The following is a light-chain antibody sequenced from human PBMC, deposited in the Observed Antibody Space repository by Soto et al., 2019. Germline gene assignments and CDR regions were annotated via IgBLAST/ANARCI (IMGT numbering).Light chain of an antibody. CDR2: LEGSGSY. V-gene: IGLV4-60*02. CDR3: PTWDFNTRV. J-gene: IGLJ3*02. CDR1: SGHSSYI. Sequence: QSVLTQSSSASASLGSSVKLTCTLSSGHSSYIIAWHQQQPGKAPRYLMKLEGSGSYNKGSGVPDRFSGSRSGAARYLPISPLLFEDEADYSCPTWDFNTRVFGGGTQLTVL.